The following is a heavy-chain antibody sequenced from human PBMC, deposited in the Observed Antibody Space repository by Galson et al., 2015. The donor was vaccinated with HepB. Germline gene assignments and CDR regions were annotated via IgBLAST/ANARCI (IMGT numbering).Heavy chain of an antibody. CDR2: ISSSGSTI. V-gene: IGHV3-11*01. CDR3: ARGVVAAYRGYCYYYGMEV. J-gene: IGHJ6*02. Sequence: SLRLSCAASGFTFSDYYMSWIRQAPGKGLEWVSYISSSGSTIYYADSVKGRFTISRDNAKNSLYLQMNSLRAEDTAVYYCARGVVAAYRGYCYYYGMEVWGQGTTVTVSS. D-gene: IGHD2-15*01. CDR1: GFTFSDYY.